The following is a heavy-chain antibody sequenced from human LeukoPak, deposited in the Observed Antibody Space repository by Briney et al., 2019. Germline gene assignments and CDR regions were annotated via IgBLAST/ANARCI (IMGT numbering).Heavy chain of an antibody. CDR2: ISSSGSTI. CDR1: GFTFSDYY. Sequence: GGSLRLSCAASGFTFSDYYMSWIRQAPGKGLEWVSYISSSGSTIYYADSVKGRFTISRDNAKNSLYLQMNSLRAEDTAVYYCASRKWLGERGYFDYWGQGTLVTVSS. D-gene: IGHD3-10*01. V-gene: IGHV3-11*04. CDR3: ASRKWLGERGYFDY. J-gene: IGHJ4*02.